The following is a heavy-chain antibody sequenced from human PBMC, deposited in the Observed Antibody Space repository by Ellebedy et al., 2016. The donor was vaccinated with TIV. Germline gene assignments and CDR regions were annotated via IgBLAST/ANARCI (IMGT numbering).Heavy chain of an antibody. D-gene: IGHD1-26*01. CDR3: ARYGRSASYSYLDY. J-gene: IGHJ4*02. CDR2: ISHDGSYQ. V-gene: IGHV3-30*07. CDR1: GFTFRSYA. Sequence: GESLKISCAASGFTFRSYAMHWVRQAPGKGLEWVAVISHDGSYQFYTDSVQGRFTVSRDNSKNTLYLQMNSLRAEDTAVYYCARYGRSASYSYLDYWGQGTLVTVSS.